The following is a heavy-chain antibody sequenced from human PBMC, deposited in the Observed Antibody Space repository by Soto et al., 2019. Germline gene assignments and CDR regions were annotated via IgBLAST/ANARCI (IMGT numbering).Heavy chain of an antibody. CDR1: GFTFSGSA. CDR3: TRERDYYDSSGYLPSFFYI. D-gene: IGHD3-22*01. Sequence: RGALRVTCADSGFTFSGSAMHWGRQSSGKGLEWVGRIRSKANSYATAYAASVKGRFTISRDDSKNTAYLQMNSLKTEDTAVYYCTRERDYYDSSGYLPSFFYIWGQGTMVTVSS. V-gene: IGHV3-73*01. J-gene: IGHJ3*02. CDR2: IRSKANSYAT.